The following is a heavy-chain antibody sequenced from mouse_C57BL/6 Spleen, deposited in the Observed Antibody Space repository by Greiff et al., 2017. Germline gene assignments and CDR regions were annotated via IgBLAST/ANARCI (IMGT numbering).Heavy chain of an antibody. D-gene: IGHD4-1*01. Sequence: QVQLQQSDAELVKPGASVKISCKVSGYTFTDHTIHWMKQRPEQGLEWLGYIYPRDGSTKYNEKFKGKATLTADKSSSPAYMQLNSLTSEDSAVYFCARPPLANWDVGYAMDYWGQGTSVTVSS. V-gene: IGHV1-78*01. CDR3: ARPPLANWDVGYAMDY. CDR2: IYPRDGST. CDR1: GYTFTDHT. J-gene: IGHJ4*01.